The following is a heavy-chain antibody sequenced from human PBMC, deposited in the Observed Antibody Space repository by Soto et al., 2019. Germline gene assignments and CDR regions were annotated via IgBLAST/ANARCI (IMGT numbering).Heavy chain of an antibody. V-gene: IGHV1-69*02. Sequence: QVQLVQSGTEVKKPGSSVKVSCKASGGTFRNYPINWVRQAPGQGLEWMGSIFPLSYIPDYAKNFQARLTISADKSTSTADMELSSLKADDTAMYFCARGPFDVLNNFESWGQGTLVTGYS. CDR1: GGTFRNYP. CDR2: IFPLSYIP. J-gene: IGHJ4*02. CDR3: ARGPFDVLNNFES.